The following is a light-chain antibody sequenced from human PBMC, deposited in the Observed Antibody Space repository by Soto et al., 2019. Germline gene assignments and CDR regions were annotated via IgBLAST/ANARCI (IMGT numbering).Light chain of an antibody. CDR2: DAS. CDR1: QSVSSD. Sequence: EIVMTQSPATLSVSPGERATLSCRASQSVSSDLAWYQQKPGQAPRLLIYDASTRATGIPVRFSGSGSGTEFTLTISSLQSEDFALYYCQQYNKWPQLTFGGGTKVEI. CDR3: QQYNKWPQLT. J-gene: IGKJ4*01. V-gene: IGKV3-15*01.